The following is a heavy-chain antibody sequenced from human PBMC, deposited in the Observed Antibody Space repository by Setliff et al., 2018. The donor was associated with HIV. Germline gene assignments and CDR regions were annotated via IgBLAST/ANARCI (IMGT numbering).Heavy chain of an antibody. CDR2: IYSGGST. CDR3: AKDHATSSWFTALLDY. V-gene: IGHV3-53*01. Sequence: HPGGSLRLSCAASGFIFSSNYMSWVRQAPGKGLEWVSVIYSGGSTYYADSVKGRFTISRDNSKNTLYLQMNSLRAEDTAVYYCAKDHATSSWFTALLDYWGQGTLVTVSS. CDR1: GFIFSSNY. D-gene: IGHD6-13*01. J-gene: IGHJ4*02.